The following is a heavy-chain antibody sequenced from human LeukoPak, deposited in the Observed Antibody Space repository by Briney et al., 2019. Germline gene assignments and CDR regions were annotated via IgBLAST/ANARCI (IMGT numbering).Heavy chain of an antibody. CDR2: ISSSSSYI. CDR1: GFTFSSYS. V-gene: IGHV3-21*01. CDR3: AREGSVLRYFEAIDY. J-gene: IGHJ4*02. Sequence: GGSLRLSCAASGFTFSSYSMTWVRQAPGKGLEWVSSISSSSSYIYYADSVKGRFTISRDNSKNTLYLQMNSLRAEDTAVYYCAREGSVLRYFEAIDYWGQGTLVTVSS. D-gene: IGHD3-9*01.